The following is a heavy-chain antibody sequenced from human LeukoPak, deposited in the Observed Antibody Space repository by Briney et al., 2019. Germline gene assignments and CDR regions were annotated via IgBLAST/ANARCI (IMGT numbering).Heavy chain of an antibody. CDR2: IRTTAEGAKYA. CDR1: GFSFTDYP. V-gene: IGHV3-48*02. D-gene: IGHD3-9*01. CDR3: ATDQRYAFDY. J-gene: IGHJ4*02. Sequence: GGSLRLSCAASGFSFTDYPMNWVRQAPGKGLEWSSDIRTTAEGAKYAYYADSVKGRVTTSRDDGKNTLYLQMNSLRDDDTAVYYCATDQRYAFDYWGQGILVTVSS.